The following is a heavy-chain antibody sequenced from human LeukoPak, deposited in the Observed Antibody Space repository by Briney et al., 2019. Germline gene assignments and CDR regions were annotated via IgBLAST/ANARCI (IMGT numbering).Heavy chain of an antibody. V-gene: IGHV3-30*03. CDR3: ATSTLILRLIFDY. J-gene: IGHJ4*02. CDR1: GFTFSSYS. D-gene: IGHD4-17*01. Sequence: PGGSLRLSCAASGFTFSSYSMNWVRQAPGKGLEWVAIISYDGTNKYYADSVKGRFTISRDNSKNTLYLQMNSLRAEDTAVYYCATSTLILRLIFDYWGQGTLVTVSS. CDR2: ISYDGTNK.